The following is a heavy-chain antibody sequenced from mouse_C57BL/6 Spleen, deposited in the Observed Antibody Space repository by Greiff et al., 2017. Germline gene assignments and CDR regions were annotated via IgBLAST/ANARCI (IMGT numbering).Heavy chain of an antibody. V-gene: IGHV8-8*01. Sequence: QVTLKVSGPGILQPSPTLSLSCSFSGYSLSTFGMGVGWLRPPSGKGLEWLAHIWWDDDKYYNPALKSRLTISKDTSKNQVFLKIADVDTADTATYCRARIGQAWFADWGQGTLVTVSA. CDR3: ARIGQAWFAD. J-gene: IGHJ3*01. CDR1: GYSLSTFGMG. CDR2: IWWDDDK.